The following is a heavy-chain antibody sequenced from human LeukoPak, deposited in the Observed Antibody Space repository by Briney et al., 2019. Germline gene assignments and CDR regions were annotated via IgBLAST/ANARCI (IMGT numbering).Heavy chain of an antibody. V-gene: IGHV3-7*03. Sequence: GGSLRLSCAASGFTFSSYWMSWVRQAPGKGLEWVANIKQDGSEKYYVDSVKGRFTISRDNAKNSLYLQMNSLRAEDTALYYCAKGFGGAGSFFDYWGQGTLVTVSS. J-gene: IGHJ4*02. CDR1: GFTFSSYW. D-gene: IGHD3-10*01. CDR2: IKQDGSEK. CDR3: AKGFGGAGSFFDY.